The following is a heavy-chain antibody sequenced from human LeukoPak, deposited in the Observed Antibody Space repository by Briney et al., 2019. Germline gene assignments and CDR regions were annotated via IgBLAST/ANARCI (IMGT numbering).Heavy chain of an antibody. D-gene: IGHD1-26*01. CDR2: IYYSGST. Sequence: SETLSLTCTVSGYSISSGYYWGWIRQPPGKGLEWIGYIYYSGSTYYNPSLKSRVTISVDTSKNQFSLKLSSVTAADTAVYYCARYSFVGATSIDYWGQGTLVTVSS. CDR1: GYSISSGYY. V-gene: IGHV4-30-4*08. J-gene: IGHJ4*02. CDR3: ARYSFVGATSIDY.